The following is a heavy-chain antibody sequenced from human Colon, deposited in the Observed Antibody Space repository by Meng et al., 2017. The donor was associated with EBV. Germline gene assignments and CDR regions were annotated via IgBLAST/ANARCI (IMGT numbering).Heavy chain of an antibody. V-gene: IGHV4-34*01. Sequence: LQQRGARRLQPSETLSLTCTVYGGPFSGFYWTWIRQSPGKGLEWIGEIDDRGNIIYNPSLKSRVTISGDTSKNQFSLNVSSVTAADTAVYYCARSRWLLLQLWGQGTLVTVSS. D-gene: IGHD3-22*01. CDR2: IDDRGNI. CDR1: GGPFSGFY. CDR3: ARSRWLLLQL. J-gene: IGHJ4*02.